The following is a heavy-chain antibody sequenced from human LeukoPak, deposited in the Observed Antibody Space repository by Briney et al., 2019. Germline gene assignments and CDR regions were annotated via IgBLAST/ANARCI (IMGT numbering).Heavy chain of an antibody. CDR1: GGSISSSSYY. CDR3: ARAPGTMVNYYYMDV. J-gene: IGHJ6*03. CDR2: IYYSGST. D-gene: IGHD3-10*01. Sequence: SETLSLTCTVSGGSISSSSYYWGWIRQPPGKGLEWIGSIYYSGSTYYNPSLKSRVTISVDTSKNQFSLKLSSVTAADTAVYYCARAPGTMVNYYYMDVWGKGTTVTVSS. V-gene: IGHV4-39*07.